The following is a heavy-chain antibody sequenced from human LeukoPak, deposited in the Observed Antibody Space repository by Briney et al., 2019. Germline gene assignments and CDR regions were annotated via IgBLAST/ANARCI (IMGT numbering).Heavy chain of an antibody. Sequence: PSETLSLTCTVSSGSISSGAYYWSWIRQPPGKGLEWIGYIYQSGSTYYNPSLKSRVTISVDTSKNQFSLKLSSVTAADTAVYYCARDDVDTAMVTYWYFDLWGRGTLVTASS. D-gene: IGHD5-18*01. J-gene: IGHJ2*01. CDR2: IYQSGST. CDR1: SGSISSGAYY. CDR3: ARDDVDTAMVTYWYFDL. V-gene: IGHV4-30-2*01.